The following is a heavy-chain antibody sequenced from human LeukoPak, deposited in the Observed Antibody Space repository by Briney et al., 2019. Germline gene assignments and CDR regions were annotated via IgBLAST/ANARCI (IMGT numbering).Heavy chain of an antibody. Sequence: EASVKVSCKASGYTFTGYYMHWVRQAPGQGLEWMGWINPNSGGTNYAQKFQGRVTMTRDTSISTAYMGLSRLRSDDTAVYYCARVRDSSGYYLEYFQHWGQGTLVTVSS. V-gene: IGHV1-2*02. CDR1: GYTFTGYY. J-gene: IGHJ1*01. D-gene: IGHD3-22*01. CDR2: INPNSGGT. CDR3: ARVRDSSGYYLEYFQH.